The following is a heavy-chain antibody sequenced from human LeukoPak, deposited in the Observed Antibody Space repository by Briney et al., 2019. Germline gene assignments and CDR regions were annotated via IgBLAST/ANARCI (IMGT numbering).Heavy chain of an antibody. J-gene: IGHJ4*02. CDR2: INHSGST. CDR3: ARASKGGFGELFPFDY. CDR1: GGSFSGYY. D-gene: IGHD3-10*01. V-gene: IGHV4-34*01. Sequence: MSSETLSLTCAVYGGSFSGYYWSWIRQPPGKGLEWIGEINHSGSTNYNPSLKSRVTISVDTSKNQFSLKLSSVTAADTAVYYCARASKGGFGELFPFDYWGQGTLVTVSS.